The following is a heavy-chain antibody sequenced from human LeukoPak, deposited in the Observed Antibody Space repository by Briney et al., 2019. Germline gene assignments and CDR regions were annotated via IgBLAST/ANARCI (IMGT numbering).Heavy chain of an antibody. V-gene: IGHV3-23*01. D-gene: IGHD2-2*01. CDR3: AKGTSSTSPPSDY. CDR2: ISGSGGST. Sequence: PGGSLRLSCAASGFTFSNAWMSWVRQAPGKGLEWVSAISGSGGSTYYADSVKGRFTISRDNSKNTLYLQMNSLRAEDTAVYYCAKGTSSTSPPSDYWGQGTLVTVSS. J-gene: IGHJ4*02. CDR1: GFTFSNAW.